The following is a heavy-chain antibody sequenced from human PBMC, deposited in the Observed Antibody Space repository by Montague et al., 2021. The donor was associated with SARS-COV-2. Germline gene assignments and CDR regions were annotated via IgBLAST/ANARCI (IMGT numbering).Heavy chain of an antibody. D-gene: IGHD3/OR15-3a*01. CDR1: DVSLSTSTW. V-gene: IGHV4-4*01. CDR2: IYLSGFT. Sequence: ETLSLTCVVSDVSLSTSTWWSWVRQSPGKVLGWVGEIYLSGFTHYNPSVKSRVSISLADSRSQFSLRLTSVTAAATAVYCCARGGLGNRGFDYWGQGTLVTVSS. J-gene: IGHJ4*02. CDR3: ARGGLGNRGFDY.